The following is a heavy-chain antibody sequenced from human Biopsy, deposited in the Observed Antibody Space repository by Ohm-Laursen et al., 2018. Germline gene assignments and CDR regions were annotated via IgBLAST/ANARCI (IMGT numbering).Heavy chain of an antibody. CDR2: INSDGSST. V-gene: IGHV3-74*01. CDR1: EFIFSRFW. CDR3: TRAEAGSGSLLYFDY. D-gene: IGHD3-10*01. Sequence: SLRLSCTASEFIFSRFWMYWVRQAPGKGLVWASRINSDGSSTNYADAVKGRFTISRDNAKNTAFLQMNSLRAEDTAVYYCTRAEAGSGSLLYFDYWGQGTLVTVSS. J-gene: IGHJ4*02.